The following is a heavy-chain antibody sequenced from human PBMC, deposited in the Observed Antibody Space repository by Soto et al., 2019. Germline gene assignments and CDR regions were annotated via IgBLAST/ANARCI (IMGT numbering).Heavy chain of an antibody. J-gene: IGHJ5*02. CDR3: ARDGYYGSGSSNWFDP. D-gene: IGHD3-10*01. V-gene: IGHV4-31*03. Sequence: QVQLQESGPGLVKPSQTLSLTCTVSGGSISSGGYYWSWIRQHPGKGLEWIGYIYYSGSTYYNPSLRSRVTISVDTSKNQFSLKLSSVTAADTAVYYCARDGYYGSGSSNWFDPWGQGTLVTVSS. CDR2: IYYSGST. CDR1: GGSISSGGYY.